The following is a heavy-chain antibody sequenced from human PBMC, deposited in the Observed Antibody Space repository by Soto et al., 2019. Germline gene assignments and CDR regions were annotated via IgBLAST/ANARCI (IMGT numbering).Heavy chain of an antibody. CDR2: IYSGGST. J-gene: IGHJ4*02. CDR1: GGAITTYY. CDR3: ARGPGGFGEFSLDY. Sequence: PSETLFLTCTEFGGAITTYYRSWIRQPAGKGLEWIGRIYSGGSTNYNPSLRSRVTVSVDMSKNQFSLKLSSVTAADTAVYYCARGPGGFGEFSLDYWGQGTLVTVYS. V-gene: IGHV4-4*07. D-gene: IGHD3-10*01.